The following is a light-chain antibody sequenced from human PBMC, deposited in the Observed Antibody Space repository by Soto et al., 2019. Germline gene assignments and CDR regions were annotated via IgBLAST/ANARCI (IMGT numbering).Light chain of an antibody. CDR2: SVS. Sequence: DIQMSQSPSSLSASVGDRVTITCRASQRITSYVNWYQQKPGKAPTLLIFSVSGLQTGVPSRFSGSGSGTDFTLTISRLQPEDFATYYCQQRDSLPFTFGPGTTVDSK. V-gene: IGKV1-39*01. CDR1: QRITSY. J-gene: IGKJ3*01. CDR3: QQRDSLPFT.